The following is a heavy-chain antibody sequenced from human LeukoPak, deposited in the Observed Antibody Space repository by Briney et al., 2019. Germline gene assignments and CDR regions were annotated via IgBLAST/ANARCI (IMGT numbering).Heavy chain of an antibody. V-gene: IGHV3-74*01. CDR3: VRDLFLVLTPGDDFDF. CDR1: GFTFSGYW. Sequence: GGSPRLSCAASGFTFSGYWMHWVRQAPGKGLEWVSRINEDASIITYADSVKGRFIISRDNTKNSLYLQMNSLRAEDTAVYYCVRDLFLVLTPGDDFDFWGQGTLVTVSS. J-gene: IGHJ4*02. CDR2: INEDASII. D-gene: IGHD2-21*02.